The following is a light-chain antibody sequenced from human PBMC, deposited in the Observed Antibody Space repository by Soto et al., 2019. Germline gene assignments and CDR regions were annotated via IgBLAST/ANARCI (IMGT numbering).Light chain of an antibody. CDR2: DAS. Sequence: EIVLTQSPATLSLSPGERATLSCRASQSVSNYLAWYQQKPGQAPRLLIYDASNRATGIPARFSGSGFGTDFTLTISSLEPEDFAVYYCQQRGTWVTFGGGTRVEIK. J-gene: IGKJ4*01. CDR1: QSVSNY. CDR3: QQRGTWVT. V-gene: IGKV3-11*01.